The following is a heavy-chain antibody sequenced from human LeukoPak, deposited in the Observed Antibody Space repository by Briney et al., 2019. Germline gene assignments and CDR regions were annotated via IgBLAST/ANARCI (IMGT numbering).Heavy chain of an antibody. J-gene: IGHJ6*03. D-gene: IGHD4-17*01. Sequence: GSLRLSCAASGFTFSSYAMHWVRQAPGKGLEWVAVISYDGSNKYYADSVKGRFTISRDNSKNTLYLQMNSLRAEDTAVYYCAKDYGDYYYYYMDVWGKGTTVTVSS. CDR3: AKDYGDYYYYYMDV. CDR2: ISYDGSNK. V-gene: IGHV3-30*04. CDR1: GFTFSSYA.